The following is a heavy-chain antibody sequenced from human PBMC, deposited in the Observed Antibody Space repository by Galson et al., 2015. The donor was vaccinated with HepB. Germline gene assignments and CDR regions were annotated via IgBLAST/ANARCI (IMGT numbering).Heavy chain of an antibody. V-gene: IGHV4-59*01. CDR2: IYYSGST. Sequence: ETLSLTCTVSGGSISSYYWSWIRQPPGKGLEWIGYIYYSGSTNYNPSLKSRVTISVDTSKNQFSLKLSSVTAADTAVYYCARVSDSYGMDVWGQGTTVTVSS. CDR1: GGSISSYY. J-gene: IGHJ6*02. D-gene: IGHD3-22*01. CDR3: ARVSDSYGMDV.